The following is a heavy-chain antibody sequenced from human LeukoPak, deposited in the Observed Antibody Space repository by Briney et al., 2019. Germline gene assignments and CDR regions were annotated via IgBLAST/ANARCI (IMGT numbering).Heavy chain of an antibody. Sequence: GGSLRLSCAASGLTFSTNPMHWVRQAPGKGLEWVAVISYDGNAKYYADSVKGRFTISRDNPKNTLYLQMNSLRAEDTAVYYCAKDVAVAASAGKLYYFDYWGQGTLVTVSS. D-gene: IGHD6-19*01. V-gene: IGHV3-30*04. CDR3: AKDVAVAASAGKLYYFDY. CDR2: ISYDGNAK. J-gene: IGHJ4*02. CDR1: GLTFSTNP.